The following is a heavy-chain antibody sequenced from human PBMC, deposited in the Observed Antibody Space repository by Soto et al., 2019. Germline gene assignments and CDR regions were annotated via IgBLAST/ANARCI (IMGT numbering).Heavy chain of an antibody. CDR3: VRESYGACNFYGMDV. J-gene: IGHJ6*02. CDR2: TYYRSKWYN. V-gene: IGHV6-1*01. D-gene: IGHD4-17*01. CDR1: GDRLFNNSAA. Sequence: SQTLSLTCAISGDRLFNNSAAWNWIMQSPSKGLEWLGRTYYRSKWYNDYAVSVRGRISINPDTPKNQFSLQLNSVTPEDTAVYYCVRESYGACNFYGMDVSGQATTVTVSS.